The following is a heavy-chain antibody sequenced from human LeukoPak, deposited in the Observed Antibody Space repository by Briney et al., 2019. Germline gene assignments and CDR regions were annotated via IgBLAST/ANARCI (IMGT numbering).Heavy chain of an antibody. CDR3: ARGRPAHYFDS. CDR2: IYSGGYT. V-gene: IGHV3-66*01. J-gene: IGHJ4*02. Sequence: RSGGSLRLSCSASGFTVSSTYLTWVRQAPGKGLEWLSVIYSGGYTYYADSVKGRFFISRDISENMVYLQMNSLSVEDTAVYFCARGRPAHYFDSWGPGTLVTVS. D-gene: IGHD6-6*01. CDR1: GFTVSSTY.